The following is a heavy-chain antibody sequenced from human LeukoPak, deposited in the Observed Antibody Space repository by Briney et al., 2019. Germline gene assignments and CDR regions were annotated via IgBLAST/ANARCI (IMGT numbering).Heavy chain of an antibody. CDR2: SYHSGTS. CDR3: ARKYGSNAGYFDY. V-gene: IGHV4-38-2*01. J-gene: IGHJ4*02. Sequence: TSETLSLTCAVSGYSISTGYYWGWVRQPPGKGLEWIWNSYHSGTSYYNPSLKSRVSISVDTSKNQFSLKLRSVTAADTAVYYCARKYGSNAGYFDYWGQGALVTVSP. D-gene: IGHD4-23*01. CDR1: GYSISTGYY.